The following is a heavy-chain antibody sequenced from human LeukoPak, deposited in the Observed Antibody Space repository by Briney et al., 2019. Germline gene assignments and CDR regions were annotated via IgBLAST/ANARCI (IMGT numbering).Heavy chain of an antibody. V-gene: IGHV5-51*01. CDR1: GYGFTNYW. CDR2: IYPGDSDT. J-gene: IGHJ4*02. Sequence: GASLKISCEASGYGFTNYWIGWVRQMPGKGLEWMGIIYPGDSDTRYSPSFQGQVTISADKSISTTYLQWSSLKASDTAMYYCARSPPSSYCTSTSCYPRHFDYWGQGTLVTVSS. CDR3: ARSPPSSYCTSTSCYPRHFDY. D-gene: IGHD2-2*01.